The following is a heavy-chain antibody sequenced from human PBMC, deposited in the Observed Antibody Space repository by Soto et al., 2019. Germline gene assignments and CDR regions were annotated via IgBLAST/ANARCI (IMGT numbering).Heavy chain of an antibody. CDR3: ARGRQDIAARGYFDY. CDR2: IYYSGST. Sequence: SETLSLTCTVSGGSISSYYWSWIRQPPGKGLEWIGYIYYSGSTNYNPSLKSRVTISVDTSKNQFSLKLSSVTAADTAVYYCARGRQDIAARGYFDYWGQGTLVTVSS. CDR1: GGSISSYY. V-gene: IGHV4-59*01. D-gene: IGHD6-13*01. J-gene: IGHJ4*02.